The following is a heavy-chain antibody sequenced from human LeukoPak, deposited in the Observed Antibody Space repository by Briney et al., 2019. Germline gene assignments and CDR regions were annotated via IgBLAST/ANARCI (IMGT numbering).Heavy chain of an antibody. V-gene: IGHV7-4-1*02. CDR3: ARAYQRLGQLSLPDY. CDR2: INTNTGNP. J-gene: IGHJ4*02. Sequence: ASVKVSCKASGYTFTSYAMNWVRQAPGQGLEWMGWINTNTGNPTYAQGFTGRFVFSLDTSVSTTYLQISSLKTEDTAVYYCARAYQRLGQLSLPDYWGQGTLVTVSS. CDR1: GYTFTSYA. D-gene: IGHD3-16*02.